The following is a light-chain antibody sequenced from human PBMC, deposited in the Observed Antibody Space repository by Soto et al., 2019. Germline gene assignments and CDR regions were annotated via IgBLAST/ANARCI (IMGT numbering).Light chain of an antibody. CDR3: QQSYSTPRT. CDR2: DAS. V-gene: IGKV1-33*01. Sequence: DIQMTQSPSSLSASVGDRVTITCQARQDISNYLNWYQQKPGKAPKLLIHDASNLETGVPSRFSGGGSGTDFTFTISSLQPEDIATYYCQQSYSTPRTFGQGTRLEIK. J-gene: IGKJ5*01. CDR1: QDISNY.